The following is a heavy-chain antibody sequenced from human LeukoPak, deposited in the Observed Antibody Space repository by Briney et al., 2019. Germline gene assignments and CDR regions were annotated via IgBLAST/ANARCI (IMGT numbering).Heavy chain of an antibody. CDR3: ARRRYNWNAIDY. Sequence: PGGSLRLSCAASGFTFSDYYMSWIRQAPGEGLEWVSYISSSGSTKYYTDSVKGRITISRDNAKNSLYLQMNSLRAEDTAVYYCARRRYNWNAIDYWGQGTQVTVSS. CDR2: ISSSGSTK. D-gene: IGHD1-20*01. V-gene: IGHV3-11*01. CDR1: GFTFSDYY. J-gene: IGHJ4*02.